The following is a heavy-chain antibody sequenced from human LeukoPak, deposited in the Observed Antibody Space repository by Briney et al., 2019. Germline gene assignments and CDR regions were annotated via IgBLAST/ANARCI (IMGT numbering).Heavy chain of an antibody. D-gene: IGHD6-19*01. CDR1: GSTFSSYE. CDR3: ARDPGRSGWDY. J-gene: IGHJ4*02. Sequence: GGSLRLSCAASGSTFSSYEMNWVRQAPGKGLEWVANIRHDESEIYYVDSVKGRFTISRDNAKDSLFLQMNSLRAEDTAVYYCARDPGRSGWDYWGQGALVTVSS. CDR2: IRHDESEI. V-gene: IGHV3-7*01.